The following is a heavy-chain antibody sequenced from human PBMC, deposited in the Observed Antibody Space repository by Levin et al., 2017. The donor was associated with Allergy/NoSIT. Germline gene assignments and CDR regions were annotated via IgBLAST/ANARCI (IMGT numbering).Heavy chain of an antibody. V-gene: IGHV3-48*04. J-gene: IGHJ4*02. CDR2: IRPDNDIR. Sequence: GESLKISCAASGFTFSSYSMNWVRQAPGKGLEWISYIRPDNDIRSYADSVKGRFTISRDNARNSLYLLMNSLRAADTAVYYCARDHSWSSDSWGQGTLVTVSS. CDR1: GFTFSSYS. CDR3: ARDHSWSSDS. D-gene: IGHD2-8*02.